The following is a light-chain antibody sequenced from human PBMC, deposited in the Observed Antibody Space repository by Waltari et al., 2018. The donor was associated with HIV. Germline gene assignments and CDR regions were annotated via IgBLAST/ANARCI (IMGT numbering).Light chain of an antibody. V-gene: IGLV3-21*02. CDR1: NIGSKS. CDR2: DDR. J-gene: IGLJ1*01. CDR3: QVWDNSDQYV. Sequence: SYVLTQPPSVSVAPGQTASITCGGNNIGSKSVHWYQQKPGQAPILVTYDDRPRPSGIPVRCSGSNPGSTATLTISRAEAGDEADYYCQVWDNSDQYVFGSGTKVNVL.